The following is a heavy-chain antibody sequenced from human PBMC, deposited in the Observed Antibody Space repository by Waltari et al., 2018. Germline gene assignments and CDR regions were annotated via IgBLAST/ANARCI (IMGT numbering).Heavy chain of an antibody. CDR1: GGSISSGSFS. D-gene: IGHD6-13*01. CDR3: ARGRAAAGTLYDSVLGY. V-gene: IGHV4-61*02. CDR2: FYARETTNGAT. J-gene: IGHJ4*02. Sequence: QVQLQESGPGLVKPSQTLSLTCTVSGGSISSGSFSWSWFRRTAGKGREWIGRFYARETTNGATNYNPSRKTRVTRSVDTAKNQFSLNRSSVTAADTGVYYCARGRAAAGTLYDSVLGYWGQGTLVTVSS.